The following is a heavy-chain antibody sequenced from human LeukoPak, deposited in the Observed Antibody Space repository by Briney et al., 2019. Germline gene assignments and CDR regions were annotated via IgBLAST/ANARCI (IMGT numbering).Heavy chain of an antibody. CDR3: ARDYQFGELLFYFDY. CDR2: INPNSGGT. J-gene: IGHJ4*02. Sequence: GASVQISCKASRYTFTGYYMHWVRQAPGQGLEWMGWINPNSGGTNYAQKFQGRVTMTRDTSISTAYMELSRLRSDDTAVYYCARDYQFGELLFYFDYWGQGTLVTVSS. CDR1: RYTFTGYY. D-gene: IGHD3-10*01. V-gene: IGHV1-2*02.